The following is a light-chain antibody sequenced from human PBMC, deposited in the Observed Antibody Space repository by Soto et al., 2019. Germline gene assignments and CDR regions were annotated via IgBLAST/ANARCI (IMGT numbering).Light chain of an antibody. J-gene: IGKJ4*01. V-gene: IGKV1-5*01. Sequence: DIQMTQSPSTLSASVGDRVTITCRASQSISSWLAWYQQKPGKAPKLLIYDASSLESGVPATFSGSGSGTEFTLTITSLQPDDLATYYCQQYNAYAFTFGGGTKVDIK. CDR3: QQYNAYAFT. CDR2: DAS. CDR1: QSISSW.